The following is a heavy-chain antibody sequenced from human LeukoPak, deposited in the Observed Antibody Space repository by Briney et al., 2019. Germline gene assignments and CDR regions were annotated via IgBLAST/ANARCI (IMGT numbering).Heavy chain of an antibody. CDR1: GGTFSSYA. V-gene: IGHV1-69*05. CDR3: ARSPPPGQLFSYFDY. Sequence: ASVKVSCKASGGTFSSYAIGWVRQAPGQGLEWMGGIIPIFGTANYAQKFQGRVTITTDESTSTAYMELSSLRSEDTAVYYCARSPPPGQLFSYFDYWGQGILVSVSS. J-gene: IGHJ4*02. CDR2: IIPIFGTA. D-gene: IGHD6-13*01.